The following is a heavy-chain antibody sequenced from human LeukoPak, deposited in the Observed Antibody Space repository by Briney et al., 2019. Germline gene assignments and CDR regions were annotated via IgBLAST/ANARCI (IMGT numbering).Heavy chain of an antibody. J-gene: IGHJ4*02. Sequence: PGRSLRLSGAASGFTFSSYGMHWVRQAPGKGLEWVAVISYDGSNKYYADSVKGRFTISRDNSKNTLYLQMNSLRAEDTAVYYCAIPHWYASYGDYEKVFDYWGQGTLVTVSS. D-gene: IGHD4-17*01. V-gene: IGHV3-30*03. CDR1: GFTFSSYG. CDR2: ISYDGSNK. CDR3: AIPHWYASYGDYEKVFDY.